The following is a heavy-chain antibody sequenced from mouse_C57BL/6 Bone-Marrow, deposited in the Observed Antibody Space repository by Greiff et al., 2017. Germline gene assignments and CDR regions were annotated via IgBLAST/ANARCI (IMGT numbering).Heavy chain of an antibody. V-gene: IGHV1-74*01. J-gene: IGHJ4*01. D-gene: IGHD2-5*01. CDR2: IHPSDSDT. Sequence: QVQLQQPGAELVKPGASVKVSCKASGYTFTSYWMHWVKQRPGQGLEWIGRIHPSDSDTNYNQKFKGKATLTVDKSSSTAYMQLSSLTSEDSAVYYCAIRDYRNYRGDYAMDYWGQGTSVTVSS. CDR1: GYTFTSYW. CDR3: AIRDYRNYRGDYAMDY.